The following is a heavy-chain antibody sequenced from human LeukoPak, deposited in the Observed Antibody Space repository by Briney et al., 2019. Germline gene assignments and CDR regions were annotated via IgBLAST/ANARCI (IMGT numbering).Heavy chain of an antibody. CDR3: ARDMPAARYCSGGSCYGGDY. V-gene: IGHV1-69*01. D-gene: IGHD2-15*01. J-gene: IGHJ4*02. CDR1: GGTFSSYA. Sequence: GSSVKVSCKASGGTFSSYAISWVRQAPGQGLEWMGGIIPIFGTANYAQKFQGRVTITADESTSTAYMELRSLRSDDTAVYYCARDMPAARYCSGGSCYGGDYWGQGTLVTVSS. CDR2: IIPIFGTA.